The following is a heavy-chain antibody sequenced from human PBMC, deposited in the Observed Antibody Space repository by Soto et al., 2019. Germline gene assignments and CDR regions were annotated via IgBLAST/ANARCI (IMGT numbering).Heavy chain of an antibody. D-gene: IGHD4-17*01. J-gene: IGHJ5*02. V-gene: IGHV4-30-4*01. Sequence: SETLSLTCTVSGGSISSGDYYWSWIRQPPGKGLEWIGYIYYSGSTYYNPSLKSRVTISVDTSKNQFSLKLSSVTAADTAVYYCARVWDYGDSTNWFDPWGQGTLVTVSS. CDR1: GGSISSGDYY. CDR2: IYYSGST. CDR3: ARVWDYGDSTNWFDP.